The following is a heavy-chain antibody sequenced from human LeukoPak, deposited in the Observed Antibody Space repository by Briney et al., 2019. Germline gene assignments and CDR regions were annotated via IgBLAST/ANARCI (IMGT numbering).Heavy chain of an antibody. V-gene: IGHV4-39*01. J-gene: IGHJ4*02. D-gene: IGHD2-2*01. CDR2: TYYSGST. CDR1: GGSISSSSYY. CDR3: ARQTPSGVVVPAAMRDY. Sequence: SETLSLTCTVSGGSISSSSYYWGWIRQPPGKGLEWIGSTYYSGSTYYNPSLKSRVTISVDTSKNQFSLKLSSVTAADTAVYYCARQTPSGVVVPAAMRDYWGQGTLVTVSS.